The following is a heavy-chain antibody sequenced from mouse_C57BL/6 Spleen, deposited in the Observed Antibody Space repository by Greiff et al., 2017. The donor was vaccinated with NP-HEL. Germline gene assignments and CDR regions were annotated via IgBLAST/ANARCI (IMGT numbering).Heavy chain of an antibody. V-gene: IGHV1-85*01. CDR1: GYTFTSYD. Sequence: QVQLQQSGPELVKPGASVKLSCKASGYTFTSYDINWVKQRPGQGLEWIGWIYPRDGSTKDNEKIKGKATLTVDTSSSTAYMELHSLTSEDSAVYFCARKDYGSLFDYWGQGTTLTVSS. CDR2: IYPRDGST. J-gene: IGHJ2*01. D-gene: IGHD1-1*01. CDR3: ARKDYGSLFDY.